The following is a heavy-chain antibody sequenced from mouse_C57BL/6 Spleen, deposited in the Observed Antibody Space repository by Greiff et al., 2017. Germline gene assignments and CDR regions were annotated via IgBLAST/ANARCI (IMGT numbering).Heavy chain of an antibody. CDR2: IWSDGST. CDR3: ARHGGYTLGAWYFDV. J-gene: IGHJ1*03. V-gene: IGHV2-6-1*01. Sequence: VMLVESGPGLVAPSQSLSITCTVSGFSLTSYGVHWVRQPPGKGLEWLVVIWSDGSTTYNSALKSRLSISKDNSKSQVFLKMNSLQTYDTAMYYCARHGGYTLGAWYFDVWGTGTTVTVAA. CDR1: GFSLTSYG. D-gene: IGHD1-1*02.